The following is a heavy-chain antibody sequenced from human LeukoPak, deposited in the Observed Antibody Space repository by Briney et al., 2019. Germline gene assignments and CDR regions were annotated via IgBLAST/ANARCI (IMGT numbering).Heavy chain of an antibody. Sequence: SETLSLTCAVYGGSFSGYYWSWIRQPPGKGLEWIGEIHHSGSTNYNPNLKSRVTISVDTSKNQFTLKLSSVTAADTAVYYCARGMTTIYYYYCGMDVWGQGTTVTVSS. V-gene: IGHV4-34*01. J-gene: IGHJ6*02. CDR3: ARGMTTIYYYYCGMDV. D-gene: IGHD4-17*01. CDR2: IHHSGST. CDR1: GGSFSGYY.